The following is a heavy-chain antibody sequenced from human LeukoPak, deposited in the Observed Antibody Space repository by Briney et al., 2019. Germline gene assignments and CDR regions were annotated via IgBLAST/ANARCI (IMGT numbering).Heavy chain of an antibody. CDR2: IYYSGST. V-gene: IGHV4-39*07. CDR3: ASYPYNSGWYCDY. D-gene: IGHD6-19*01. Sequence: PSETLSLTCTVSAGSISSSSYYWGWIRQPPEKGLEWIGSIYYSGSTYYNPSLKSRVTISVDTSKNQFSLKLSSVAAADTAVYYCASYPYNSGWYCDYWGQGPLVTVSS. J-gene: IGHJ4*02. CDR1: AGSISSSSYY.